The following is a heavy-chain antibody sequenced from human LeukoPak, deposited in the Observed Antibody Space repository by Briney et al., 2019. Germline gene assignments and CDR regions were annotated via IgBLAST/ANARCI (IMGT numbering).Heavy chain of an antibody. D-gene: IGHD6-6*01. J-gene: IGHJ5*02. CDR3: AKDSESIAARPGWFDP. V-gene: IGHV3-53*05. CDR2: IYSGGST. CDR1: GFTVSSNY. Sequence: GGSLRLSCAASGFTVSSNYMSWVRQAPGKGLEWVSVIYSGGSTYYADSVKGRFTISRDNSKNTLYLQMNSLRAEDTAVYYCAKDSESIAARPGWFDPWGQGTLVTVSS.